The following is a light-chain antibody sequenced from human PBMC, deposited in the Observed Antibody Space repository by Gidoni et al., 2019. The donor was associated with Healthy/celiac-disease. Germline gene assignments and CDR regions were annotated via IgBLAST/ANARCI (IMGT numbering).Light chain of an antibody. J-gene: IGKJ3*01. Sequence: DIQMTQSPSSLSASVGDRVTITCRASQSISSYLNWYQQKPGKAPKLLISAASSLQSGVPSTFSGSGSGTDFTLTISSLQPEDYATYYCQQISSTPGFTFGPGTKVDIK. CDR3: QQISSTPGFT. V-gene: IGKV1-39*01. CDR2: AAS. CDR1: QSISSY.